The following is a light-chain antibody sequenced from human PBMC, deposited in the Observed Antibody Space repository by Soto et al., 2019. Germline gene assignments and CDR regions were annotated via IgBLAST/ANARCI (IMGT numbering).Light chain of an antibody. CDR2: IEGSGSY. V-gene: IGLV4-60*02. CDR3: ETWDSNTRV. J-gene: IGLJ2*01. Sequence: QPVLTQSSSASASLGSSVKLTCTLSSGHSTDIIAWHQQQPGKAPRYLMKIEGSGSYNKGSGVPDRFSGSSSGADRYLTIFNLQFEDEADYYCETWDSNTRVFGGGTKLTVL. CDR1: SGHSTDI.